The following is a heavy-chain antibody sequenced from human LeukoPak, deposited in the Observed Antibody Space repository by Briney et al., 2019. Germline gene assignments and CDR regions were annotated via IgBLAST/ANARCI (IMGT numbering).Heavy chain of an antibody. CDR2: IIPIFGTA. V-gene: IGHV1-69*05. Sequence: ASVKVSCKASGGTFSSYAISWVRQAPGQGLEWMGGIIPIFGTANDAQKFQGRVTITTDESTSTAYMELSSLRSEDTAVYYCARVFGCSSTSCYVSWFDPWGQGTLVTVSS. J-gene: IGHJ5*02. CDR3: ARVFGCSSTSCYVSWFDP. CDR1: GGTFSSYA. D-gene: IGHD2-2*01.